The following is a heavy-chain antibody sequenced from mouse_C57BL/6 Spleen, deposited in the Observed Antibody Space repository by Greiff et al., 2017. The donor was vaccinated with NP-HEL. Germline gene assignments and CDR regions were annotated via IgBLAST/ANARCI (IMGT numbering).Heavy chain of an antibody. Sequence: EVHLVESGGGLVQSGRSLRLSCATSGFTFSDFYMEWVRQAPGKGLEWIAASRNKANDYTTEYSASVKGRFIVSRDTSQSILYLQMNALRAEDTAIYYCARDQLGEFDYWGQGTTLTVSS. CDR3: ARDQLGEFDY. CDR1: GFTFSDFY. V-gene: IGHV7-1*01. CDR2: SRNKANDYTT. J-gene: IGHJ2*01. D-gene: IGHD4-1*02.